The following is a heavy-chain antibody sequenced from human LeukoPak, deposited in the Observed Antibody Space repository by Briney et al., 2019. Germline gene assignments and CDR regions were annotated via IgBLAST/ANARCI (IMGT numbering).Heavy chain of an antibody. Sequence: GGSLRLSCAVSGFTFSTSWMNWVRQVPGEGPVWVSRINPDGSITGYPDSVKGRFSISRDNSKSTLYLQMNSLRGEDTAIYYCVSLLAGSWGQGTRVTVSS. CDR2: INPDGSIT. J-gene: IGHJ5*02. CDR1: GFTFSTSW. CDR3: VSLLAGS. V-gene: IGHV3-74*01.